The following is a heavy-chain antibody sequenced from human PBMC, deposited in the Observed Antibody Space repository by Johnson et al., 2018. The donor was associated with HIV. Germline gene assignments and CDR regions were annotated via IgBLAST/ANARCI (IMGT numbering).Heavy chain of an antibody. Sequence: QVQLVESGGGVVQPGRSLRLSCAASGFTFSSYGMHWVRQAPGKGLEWVAVIGYDGSNKYYADSVKGRFTISRDNSKNTLYLQRNSLRAEDTAVYACAKQQLVPDDAFDIWGQGTMVNVSS. J-gene: IGHJ3*02. CDR2: IGYDGSNK. D-gene: IGHD6-6*01. V-gene: IGHV3-33*06. CDR1: GFTFSSYG. CDR3: AKQQLVPDDAFDI.